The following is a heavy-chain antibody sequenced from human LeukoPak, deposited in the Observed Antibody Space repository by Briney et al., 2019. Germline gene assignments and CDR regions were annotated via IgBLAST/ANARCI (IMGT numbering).Heavy chain of an antibody. CDR1: GFTFSSYW. D-gene: IGHD7-27*01. CDR2: IKQDGSEK. V-gene: IGHV3-7*01. CDR3: ARDTNWGGAFDI. Sequence: GGSLRLSCAAYGFTFSSYWMSWVRQAPGKGLEWVANIKQDGSEKYYVDSVKGRFTISRDNAKNSLYLQMNSLRAEDTAVYYCARDTNWGGAFDIWGQGTMVTVSS. J-gene: IGHJ3*02.